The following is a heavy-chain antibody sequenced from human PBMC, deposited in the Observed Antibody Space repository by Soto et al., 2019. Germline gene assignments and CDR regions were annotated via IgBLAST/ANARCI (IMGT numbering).Heavy chain of an antibody. CDR2: ILHTGGT. Sequence: SETLSLTCAVSGGSISGGGFSWSWIRQPPGKGLEWIGYILHTGGTQYNPSLKSRVSMSVDKSKNQFSLHLTSVTAADTAVYYCARLQFGEGFDYWGQEPWSPSPQ. V-gene: IGHV4-30-2*01. CDR1: GGSISGGGFS. D-gene: IGHD3-10*01. J-gene: IGHJ4*01. CDR3: ARLQFGEGFDY.